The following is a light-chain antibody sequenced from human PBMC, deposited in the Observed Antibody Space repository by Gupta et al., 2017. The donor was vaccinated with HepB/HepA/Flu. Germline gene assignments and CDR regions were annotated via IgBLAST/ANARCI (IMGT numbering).Light chain of an antibody. CDR1: QSISSW. V-gene: IGKV1-5*03. CDR2: KAS. J-gene: IGKJ1*01. CDR3: QQYNSYSWT. Sequence: DIQMTQSPSTLSASVGDRVTITCRASQSISSWLAWYQQKPGKAPKLLIYKASSLESGVPSRFSGSGSGTEFTLTSSSLQPDDFATYYCQQYNSYSWTFDQGTKVETK.